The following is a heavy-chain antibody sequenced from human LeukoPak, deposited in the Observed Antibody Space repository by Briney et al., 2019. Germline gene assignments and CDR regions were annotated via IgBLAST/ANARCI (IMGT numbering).Heavy chain of an antibody. D-gene: IGHD6-13*01. CDR3: ARRTIAAAGKYYFDY. CDR1: GYSFTSYW. CDR2: IYPGDSDT. J-gene: IGHJ4*02. V-gene: IGHV5-51*01. Sequence: GESLKISCKGSGYSFTSYWIGWVRQMPGKGLEWMGIIYPGDSDTRYSPSFQGQVTISADKSISTAYLQWSGLKASDTAMYYCARRTIAAAGKYYFDYWGQGTLLTVSS.